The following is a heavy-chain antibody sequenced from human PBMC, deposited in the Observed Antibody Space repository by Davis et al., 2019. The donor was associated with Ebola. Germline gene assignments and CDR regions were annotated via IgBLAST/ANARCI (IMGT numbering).Heavy chain of an antibody. CDR3: TRDLGPWELRGKLGY. Sequence: GESLKISCAASGFTFSTYAMHWVRQAPGKGLEWEAVISYDGSNKYYADSVKGRFTISRDTSKNTLYLQMNSLRVEDTAVYYCTRDLGPWELRGKLGYWGQGTLVTVSS. V-gene: IGHV3-30-3*01. D-gene: IGHD1-26*01. CDR2: ISYDGSNK. CDR1: GFTFSTYA. J-gene: IGHJ4*02.